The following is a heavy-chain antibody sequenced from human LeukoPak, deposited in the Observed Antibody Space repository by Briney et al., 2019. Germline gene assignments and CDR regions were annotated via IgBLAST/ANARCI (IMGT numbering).Heavy chain of an antibody. CDR1: GLTFSSYW. CDR3: ARRLRLDY. V-gene: IGHV3-7*01. Sequence: GGSLRLSCAASGLTFSSYWMSWVRQAPGKGLEWVANIKQDGSEKYYVDSVKGRFTISRDNAKNSLYLQMNSLRAEDTAVYYCARRLRLDYWGQGTLVTVSS. J-gene: IGHJ4*02. CDR2: IKQDGSEK. D-gene: IGHD3-16*01.